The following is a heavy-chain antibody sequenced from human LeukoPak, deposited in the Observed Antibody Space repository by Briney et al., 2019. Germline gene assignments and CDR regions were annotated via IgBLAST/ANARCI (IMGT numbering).Heavy chain of an antibody. D-gene: IGHD3-10*01. CDR1: GFTFSSYA. Sequence: GGSLRLSCAASGFTFSSYAMSWVRQAPGKGLEWVSSVSDSGGSTYYADSVKGRVIISRDNSKNTLYLQMNSLRAEDTAVYYCAKSANSGSCYRGYFDYWGQGTLVTVSS. V-gene: IGHV3-23*01. CDR3: AKSANSGSCYRGYFDY. CDR2: VSDSGGST. J-gene: IGHJ4*02.